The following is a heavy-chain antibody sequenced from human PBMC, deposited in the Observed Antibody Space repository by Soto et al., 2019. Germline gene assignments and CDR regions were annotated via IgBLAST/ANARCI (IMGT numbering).Heavy chain of an antibody. V-gene: IGHV4-31*03. CDR3: ARSVCP. Sequence: PSETLSLTCTVSGGSISSGGYYWNWIRQHPGKGLEWIGYIYYIGSTYYNPSLKSRVTISLDTSKNQFSLRLSSVTAADTAVYYCARSVCPWGQGTLVTVSS. CDR2: IYYIGST. CDR1: GGSISSGGYY. J-gene: IGHJ5*02.